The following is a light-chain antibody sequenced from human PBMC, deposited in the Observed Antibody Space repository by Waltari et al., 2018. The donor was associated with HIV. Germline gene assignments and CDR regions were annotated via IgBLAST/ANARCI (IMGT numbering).Light chain of an antibody. Sequence: DLQLTQSPSSLSDSVGLRVPITCPPSLVITNSLTWYQQKRGKAPKLLIYDASNLETGVPSRFRRSGSGTDFTYCVSRLQPEDIATYYCQQYDNLPPTFGGRTKVETK. CDR2: DAS. V-gene: IGKV1-33*01. CDR3: QQYDNLPPT. J-gene: IGKJ4*02. CDR1: LVITNS.